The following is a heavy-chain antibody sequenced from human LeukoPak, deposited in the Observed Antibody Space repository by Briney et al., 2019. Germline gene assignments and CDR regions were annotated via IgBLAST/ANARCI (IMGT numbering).Heavy chain of an antibody. V-gene: IGHV3-30-3*01. Sequence: GGSLRLSCAASGFTFSSYAMHWVRQAPGKGLEWVAVISYDGGNKYYADSVKGRFTISRDNSKNTLYLQMNSLRAEDTAVYYCARAPDYSHPYYYYGMDVWGQGTTVTVSS. CDR3: ARAPDYSHPYYYYGMDV. D-gene: IGHD4-17*01. CDR2: ISYDGGNK. CDR1: GFTFSSYA. J-gene: IGHJ6*02.